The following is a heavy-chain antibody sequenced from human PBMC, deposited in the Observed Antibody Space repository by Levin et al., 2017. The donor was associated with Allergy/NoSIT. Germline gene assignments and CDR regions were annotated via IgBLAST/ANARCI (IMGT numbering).Heavy chain of an antibody. V-gene: IGHV3-15*01. CDR2: IKSKGGGETT. Sequence: GGSLRLSCAASGFTFSIAWMNWVRQAPGKGLEWVGRIKSKGGGETTDYAAPGKCRFTISRDDSKNTLYLQMNTPKTDDTDVYYCVCENRRMIRGSYPYYIDYWGQGTLVTVSS. D-gene: IGHD3-16*01. J-gene: IGHJ4*02. CDR3: VCENRRMIRGSYPYYIDY. CDR1: GFTFSIAW.